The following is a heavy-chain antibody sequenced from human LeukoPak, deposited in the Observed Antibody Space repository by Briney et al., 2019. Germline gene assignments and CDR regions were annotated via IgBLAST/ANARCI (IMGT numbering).Heavy chain of an antibody. CDR2: IYYSGST. J-gene: IGHJ4*02. V-gene: IGHV4-39*01. D-gene: IGHD3-3*01. CDR3: ARLGTIPRSFDY. CDR1: GGSISSSSYY. Sequence: SETLSLTCTVSGGSISSSSYYWGWVRQPPGKGLEWIGSIYYSGSTYYNPSLKSRVTISVDTSKNQFSLKLSSVTAADTAVYYCARLGTIPRSFDYWGQGTLVTVSS.